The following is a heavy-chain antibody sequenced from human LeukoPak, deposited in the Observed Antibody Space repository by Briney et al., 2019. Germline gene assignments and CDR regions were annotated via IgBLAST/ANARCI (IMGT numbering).Heavy chain of an antibody. CDR3: AIVKAGYFDLYYYYGMDV. V-gene: IGHV4-39*01. Sequence: SETLSLTCTVSGGSISNNYYYWGWIRQPPGKGLEWTGSIYYSGSTYYNPSLKSRVTISVDTSKNQFSLKLSSVTAADTAVYNCAIVKAGYFDLYYYYGMDVWGQGTTVTVSS. D-gene: IGHD3-9*01. CDR1: GGSISNNYYY. CDR2: IYYSGST. J-gene: IGHJ6*02.